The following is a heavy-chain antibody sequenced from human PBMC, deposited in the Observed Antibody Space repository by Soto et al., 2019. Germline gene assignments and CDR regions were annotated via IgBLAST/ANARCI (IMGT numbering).Heavy chain of an antibody. V-gene: IGHV5-10-1*01. CDR3: ARLYSYDSSGDY. J-gene: IGHJ4*02. Sequence: AGESLKISCKSSGHTFTTYWITWVRQMPGKGLEWMGRITPGDSYTNYSPSFQGHVTISADKSISTAYLQWSSLKASDTAMYYCARLYSYDSSGDYWGQGTLVTVSS. CDR1: GHTFTTYW. D-gene: IGHD3-22*01. CDR2: ITPGDSYT.